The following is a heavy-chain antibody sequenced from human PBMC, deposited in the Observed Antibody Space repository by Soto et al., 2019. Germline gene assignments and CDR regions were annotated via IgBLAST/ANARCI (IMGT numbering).Heavy chain of an antibody. V-gene: IGHV3-23*01. CDR2: ITNSGGNT. Sequence: QLLESGGGLVQPGGSLRLSCATSGFTFRSYAMSWVRQAPGKGMEWVSTITNSGGNTFYAGSVKGRFTISRDNSKSTLSLQINSLKAEDTAIYYCAKGNGAAGGRGAYFHSWGHATLVTVSS. D-gene: IGHD6-13*01. J-gene: IGHJ4*01. CDR3: AKGNGAAGGRGAYFHS. CDR1: GFTFRSYA.